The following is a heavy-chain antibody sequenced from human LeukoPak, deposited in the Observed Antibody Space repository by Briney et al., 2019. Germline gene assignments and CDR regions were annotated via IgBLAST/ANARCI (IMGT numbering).Heavy chain of an antibody. CDR3: ARGGPRGGWYGDY. CDR1: GGTFSSYA. CDR2: IIPILGIA. J-gene: IGHJ4*02. D-gene: IGHD6-19*01. Sequence: GSSVKLSCKASGGTFSSYAISWVRQAPGQGLEWMGRIIPILGIANYAQKFQGRVTITADKSTSTAYMELSSLRSEDTAVYYCARGGPRGGWYGDYWGQGTLVTVSS. V-gene: IGHV1-69*04.